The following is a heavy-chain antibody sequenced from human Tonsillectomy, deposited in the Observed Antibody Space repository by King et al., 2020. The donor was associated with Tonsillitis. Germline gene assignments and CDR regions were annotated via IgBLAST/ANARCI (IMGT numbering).Heavy chain of an antibody. J-gene: IGHJ4*02. V-gene: IGHV3-33*05. CDR2: ISYDGSNK. Sequence: VQLVESGGGVVQPGRSLRLSCAASGFSFSSYGMHWVRQAPGKGLEWVAVISYDGSNKYYADSVKGRFTISRDNSKNTLYLQMNILRAEDTAVYYCASLWQIHFDYWGQGTLVTVSS. CDR1: GFSFSSYG. D-gene: IGHD3-10*01. CDR3: ASLWQIHFDY.